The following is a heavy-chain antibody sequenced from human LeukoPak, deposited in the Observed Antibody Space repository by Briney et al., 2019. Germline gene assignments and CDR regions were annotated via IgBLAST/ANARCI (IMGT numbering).Heavy chain of an antibody. J-gene: IGHJ3*02. CDR1: GFTFSTYW. Sequence: GGSLRLSCAASGFTFSTYWMSCVRQAPGKGLEWVANIKPDGSEKHYGDSVTGRFTISRDNAKNSLYLQINSLRDEDTAVYYCARGYPTHAFDIWGQGTMVTVSS. D-gene: IGHD1-26*01. CDR3: ARGYPTHAFDI. CDR2: IKPDGSEK. V-gene: IGHV3-7*01.